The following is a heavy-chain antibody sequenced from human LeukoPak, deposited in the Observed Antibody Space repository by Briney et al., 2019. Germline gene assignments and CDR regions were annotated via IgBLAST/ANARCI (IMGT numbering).Heavy chain of an antibody. Sequence: NPSETLSLTCAVYGESFSGYYWSWIRQPPGKGLEWIGEINHSGSTNYNPSLKSRVTISVDTSKNQFSLKLSSVTAADTAVYYCARVRYSYGWPHDYWGQGTLVTASS. CDR1: GESFSGYY. V-gene: IGHV4-34*01. J-gene: IGHJ4*02. D-gene: IGHD5-18*01. CDR2: INHSGST. CDR3: ARVRYSYGWPHDY.